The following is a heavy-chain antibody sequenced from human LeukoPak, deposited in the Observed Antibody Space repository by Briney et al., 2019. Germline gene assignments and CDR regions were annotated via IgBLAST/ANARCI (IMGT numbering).Heavy chain of an antibody. CDR3: ARRYCGSISCRIDS. CDR2: INHSGDT. V-gene: IGHV4-34*01. D-gene: IGHD2-2*01. J-gene: IGHJ4*02. CDR1: GGSFSDYY. Sequence: SETLSLTCAVYGGSFSDYYWSWIRQPPGKGLEWIREINHSGDTNYNPSLKSRVSISVDTSKNQFSLKVRSVTAADTAVYYCARRYCGSISCRIDSWGQGTLVTVSS.